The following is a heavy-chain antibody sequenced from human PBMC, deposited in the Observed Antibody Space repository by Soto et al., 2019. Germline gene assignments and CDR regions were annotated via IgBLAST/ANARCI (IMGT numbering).Heavy chain of an antibody. CDR2: IDAASGDT. CDR3: VREPLGPTNWFDP. CDR1: GYSFSTYA. J-gene: IGHJ5*02. Sequence: ASVKVSCKASGYSFSTYAIHWVRQAPGQRLEWMGWIDAASGDTKYSQNLQDRVRITRDTSASIAYMELNSLRSEDTAVYYCVREPLGPTNWFDPWGQG. V-gene: IGHV1-3*01.